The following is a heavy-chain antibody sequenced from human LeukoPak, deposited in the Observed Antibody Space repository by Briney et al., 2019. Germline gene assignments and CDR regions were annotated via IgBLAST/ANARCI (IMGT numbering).Heavy chain of an antibody. CDR3: AREANYYDSSGYYPDAFDI. CDR2: IYSGGST. J-gene: IGHJ3*02. D-gene: IGHD3-22*01. Sequence: GGSLRLSCAASGFTVSSNYMSWVRQAPRKGLEWVSLIYSGGSTYYADSVKGRFTISRHNSKNTLYLHMNSLRAEDTAVYYCAREANYYDSSGYYPDAFDIWGQGTMVTVSS. V-gene: IGHV3-53*04. CDR1: GFTVSSNY.